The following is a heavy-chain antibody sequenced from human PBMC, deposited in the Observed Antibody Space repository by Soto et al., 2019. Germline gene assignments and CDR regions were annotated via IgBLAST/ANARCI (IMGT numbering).Heavy chain of an antibody. CDR3: AREYYSVTFQH. Sequence: QVQLVESGGGVVQPGRSLRLSCAASGFTFSIYAMHWVRQAPGKGLEWVTLISYDGSNKYYADSVKGRFTISRDNSKNTVYLQMNSLRAEDTAVYYCAREYYSVTFQHWGPGTLVTVSS. CDR1: GFTFSIYA. D-gene: IGHD2-15*01. V-gene: IGHV3-30-3*01. J-gene: IGHJ1*01. CDR2: ISYDGSNK.